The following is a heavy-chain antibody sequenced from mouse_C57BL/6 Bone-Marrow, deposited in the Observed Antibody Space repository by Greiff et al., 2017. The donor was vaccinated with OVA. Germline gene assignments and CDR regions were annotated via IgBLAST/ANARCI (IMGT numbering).Heavy chain of an antibody. V-gene: IGHV2-9-1*01. Sequence: QVQLKQSGPGLVAPSQSLSITCTVSGFSLTSYAISWVRQPPGKGLEWLGVIWTGGGTNYNSALKSRLSISKDNSKSQVFLKMNSLQTDDTARYYCARNFDYGSSSHYYAMDYWGQGTSVTVSS. D-gene: IGHD1-1*01. CDR2: IWTGGGT. CDR1: GFSLTSYA. J-gene: IGHJ4*01. CDR3: ARNFDYGSSSHYYAMDY.